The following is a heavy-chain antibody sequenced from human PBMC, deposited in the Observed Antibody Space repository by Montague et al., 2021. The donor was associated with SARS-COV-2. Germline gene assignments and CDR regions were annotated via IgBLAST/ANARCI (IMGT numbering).Heavy chain of an antibody. V-gene: IGHV4-34*01. CDR2: INHSGST. Sequence: SDTLSLTCAVYGGSFSGYYWSWIRQPPGKGLELIWEINHSGSTNXNPSLKSRVTISVYTSKNQFSLKLSSVTAADTAVSYCARGRRILLWFGELLSGGDYYGMDVWGQGTTVTVSS. J-gene: IGHJ6*02. D-gene: IGHD3-10*01. CDR1: GGSFSGYY. CDR3: ARGRRILLWFGELLSGGDYYGMDV.